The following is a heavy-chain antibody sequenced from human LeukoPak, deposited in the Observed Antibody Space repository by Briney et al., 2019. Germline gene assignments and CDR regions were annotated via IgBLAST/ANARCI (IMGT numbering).Heavy chain of an antibody. CDR2: ISWNSGSI. CDR3: AKWGGAVAGQFAY. Sequence: GGSLRLSCAASGFIFSDSAMHWVRQAPGKGLEWVSGISWNSGSIGYADSVKGRFTISRDNAKNSLYLQMNSLRAEDMALYYCAKWGGAVAGQFAYWGQGTLVTVSS. V-gene: IGHV3-9*03. CDR1: GFIFSDSA. D-gene: IGHD6-19*01. J-gene: IGHJ4*02.